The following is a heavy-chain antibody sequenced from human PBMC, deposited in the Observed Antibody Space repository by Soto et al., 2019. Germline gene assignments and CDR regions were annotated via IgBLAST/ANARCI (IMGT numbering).Heavy chain of an antibody. CDR1: GFTFSSYW. V-gene: IGHV3-7*01. CDR2: IKQDGSEK. Sequence: VQLVESGGGLVQPGGSLRLSCAASGFTFSSYWMSWVRQAPGKGLEWVANIKQDGSEKYYVDSVKGRFTISRDNAKNSLYLQMNSLRAEDTAVYYCAREQARGDDYIWGSYRYGAFDIWGQGTMVTVSS. CDR3: AREQARGDDYIWGSYRYGAFDI. J-gene: IGHJ3*02. D-gene: IGHD3-16*02.